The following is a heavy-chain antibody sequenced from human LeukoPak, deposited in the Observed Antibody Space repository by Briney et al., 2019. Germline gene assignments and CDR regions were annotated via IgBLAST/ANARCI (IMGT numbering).Heavy chain of an antibody. CDR2: IYYSGST. Sequence: SETLSLTCTVSGGSISSSSYYWGWIRQPPGKWLEWIGSIYYSGSTYYNPSLKSRVTISVDTSKNQFSLKLSSVTAADTAVYYCARRSGAFDIWGQGTMVTVSS. CDR3: ARRSGAFDI. V-gene: IGHV4-39*01. J-gene: IGHJ3*02. CDR1: GGSISSSSYY. D-gene: IGHD6-25*01.